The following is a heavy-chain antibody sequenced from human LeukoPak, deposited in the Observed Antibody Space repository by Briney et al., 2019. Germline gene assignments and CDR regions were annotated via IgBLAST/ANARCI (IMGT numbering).Heavy chain of an antibody. CDR1: GYTFINYG. D-gene: IGHD5-12*01. V-gene: IGHV1-18*01. CDR3: ARALSRGYSGYDYGLGY. CDR2: ISASNGNT. J-gene: IGHJ4*02. Sequence: ASVKVSCKASGYTFINYGVTWVRQAPGQGLEWMGWISASNGNTNYAQKLQGRVTMTTETSTSTAYMELRSLRSDDTAVYCCARALSRGYSGYDYGLGYWGQGTLVTVSS.